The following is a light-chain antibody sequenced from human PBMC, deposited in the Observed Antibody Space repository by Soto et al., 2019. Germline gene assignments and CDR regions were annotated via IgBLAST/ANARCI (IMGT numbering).Light chain of an antibody. Sequence: EIVLTQSPGTLSLSPGERATLSCRASQSVRSSYLAWYQQKPGQAPRLLIYGASSRATGIPDRFSGSGSGTDFTLTISRLEPEDLAVYYCQDYGSSRTFGQGTRVEIK. CDR3: QDYGSSRT. J-gene: IGKJ1*01. CDR2: GAS. CDR1: QSVRSSY. V-gene: IGKV3-20*01.